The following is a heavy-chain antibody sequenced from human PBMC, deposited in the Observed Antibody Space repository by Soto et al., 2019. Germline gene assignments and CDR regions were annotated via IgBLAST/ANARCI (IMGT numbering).Heavy chain of an antibody. CDR3: ARELTTVTRVRPYYYYYGMDV. Sequence: QMQLVESGGGVVQPGRSLRLSCAASGFSFSSYGMHWVRQAPGKGLEWVAVIWYDGSNKYYADSVKGRFTISRDNSKNTPYLQMNSLRAEDTAVYYCARELTTVTRVRPYYYYYGMDVWGQGTTVTVSS. CDR1: GFSFSSYG. J-gene: IGHJ6*02. D-gene: IGHD4-17*01. V-gene: IGHV3-33*01. CDR2: IWYDGSNK.